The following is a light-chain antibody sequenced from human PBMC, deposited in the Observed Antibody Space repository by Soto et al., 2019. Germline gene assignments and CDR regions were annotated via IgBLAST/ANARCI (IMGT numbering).Light chain of an antibody. CDR1: SSDVGGYKY. CDR2: EVS. CDR3: TSYTSSSTPDV. V-gene: IGLV2-14*01. J-gene: IGLJ1*01. Sequence: QSALTQPASVSASPGQSITISCTGTSSDVGGYKYVSWYQQYPGKAPKLMMYEVSNRPSGISNRFSGSKSGNTASLTITGLRAEDEGYYYCTSYTSSSTPDVFGTGTKLTVL.